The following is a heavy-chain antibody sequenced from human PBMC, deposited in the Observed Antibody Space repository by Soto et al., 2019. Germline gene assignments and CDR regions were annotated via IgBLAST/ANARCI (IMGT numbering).Heavy chain of an antibody. Sequence: PGGSLRLSCAASGVTLSGYWMHWVRQVPGKGLLWVSRISVDGGDTTYAYSVKGRFTISRDNAKNTLYLQMEPLRAEDTAIYYCARAPPPRPIDYRGHGSQVTVSS. CDR2: ISVDGGDT. CDR3: ARAPPPRPIDY. J-gene: IGHJ4*03. V-gene: IGHV3-74*01. CDR1: GVTLSGYW.